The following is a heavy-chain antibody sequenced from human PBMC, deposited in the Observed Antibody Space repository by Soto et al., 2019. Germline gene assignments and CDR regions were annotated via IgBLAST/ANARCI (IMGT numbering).Heavy chain of an antibody. CDR2: ISAYNGNT. J-gene: IGHJ4*02. Sequence: QVQLVQSGAEVKKPGASVKVSCKASGYTFTSYGISWVRQAPGQGLEWMGWISAYNGNTNYAQKLQGRVTMNTDTSTSTAYMGLRSLRSDDTAVYYCARGHLKWLTTAHFDYWGQGTLVTVSS. V-gene: IGHV1-18*01. D-gene: IGHD4-17*01. CDR3: ARGHLKWLTTAHFDY. CDR1: GYTFTSYG.